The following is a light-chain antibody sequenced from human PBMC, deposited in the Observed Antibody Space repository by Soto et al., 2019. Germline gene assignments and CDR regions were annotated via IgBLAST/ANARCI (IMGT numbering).Light chain of an antibody. CDR1: SSDVGGYYY. CDR2: EVT. J-gene: IGLJ2*01. CDR3: SSYTSSSAPHVV. Sequence: QSVLTQPASVSGSPGQSITISCTGTSSDVGGYYYVSWYQHHPGKAPKLIIYEVTNRPSGVSSRFSGSNSGNTASLIISGLHAEDEAEYYCSSYTSSSAPHVVFGGGTKLTVL. V-gene: IGLV2-14*01.